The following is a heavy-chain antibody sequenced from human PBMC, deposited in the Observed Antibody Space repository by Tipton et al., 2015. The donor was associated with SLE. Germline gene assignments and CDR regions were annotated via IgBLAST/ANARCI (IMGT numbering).Heavy chain of an antibody. CDR3: ATFGQGYYGGSGSHFDY. J-gene: IGHJ4*02. D-gene: IGHD3-10*01. Sequence: TLSLTCTVSGGSISGHYWSWIRQPPGKGLEWIGYIYYTGSTNYNPSLKSRVTISVDTSKNQFSLKLSSVTAADTAVYFCATFGQGYYGGSGSHFDYWGQGTLVTVSS. CDR2: IYYTGST. V-gene: IGHV4-59*11. CDR1: GGSISGHY.